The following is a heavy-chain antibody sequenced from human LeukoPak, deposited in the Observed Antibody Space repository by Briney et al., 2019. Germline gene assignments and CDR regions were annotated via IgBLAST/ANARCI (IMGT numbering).Heavy chain of an antibody. Sequence: GASVKVSCKASGYTFTSYYMHWVRQAPGQGLEWMGIINPSGGSTSYAQKFQGRVTMTRDTSTSTVYMELSSLRSEDTAVYYCARDSEQLVTSGLVGGIDYWGQGTLVTVSS. CDR1: GYTFTSYY. CDR3: ARDSEQLVTSGLVGGIDY. CDR2: INPSGGST. D-gene: IGHD6-13*01. V-gene: IGHV1-46*01. J-gene: IGHJ4*02.